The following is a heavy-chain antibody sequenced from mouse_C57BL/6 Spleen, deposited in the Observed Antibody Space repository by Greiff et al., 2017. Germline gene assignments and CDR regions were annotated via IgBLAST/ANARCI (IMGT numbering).Heavy chain of an antibody. V-gene: IGHV5-17*01. D-gene: IGHD1-1*01. J-gene: IGHJ2*01. CDR1: GFTFSDYG. CDR3: ARGPTYYYGSSLDY. Sequence: DVKLVESGGGLVKPGGSLILSCAASGFTFSDYGMHWVRQAPEKGLEWVAYISSGSSTIYYADTVKGRVTISRDNAKNTLFLQMTSLRSEDTAMYYCARGPTYYYGSSLDYWGQGTTLTVSS. CDR2: ISSGSSTI.